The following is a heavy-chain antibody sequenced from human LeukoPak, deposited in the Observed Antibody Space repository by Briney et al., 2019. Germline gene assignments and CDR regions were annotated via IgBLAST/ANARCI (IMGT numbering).Heavy chain of an antibody. CDR3: ARSDGSSWGYYYYYYMDV. V-gene: IGHV4-59*01. CDR1: GGSISSYY. CDR2: IYYSGST. J-gene: IGHJ6*03. Sequence: SETLSLTCTVSGGSISSYYWSWIRQPPGKGLEWIGYIYYSGSTNYNPSLKSRVTISVDTSKNQFSLKLSSVTAADTAVYYCARSDGSSWGYYYYYYMDVWGKGTTVTVSS. D-gene: IGHD6-13*01.